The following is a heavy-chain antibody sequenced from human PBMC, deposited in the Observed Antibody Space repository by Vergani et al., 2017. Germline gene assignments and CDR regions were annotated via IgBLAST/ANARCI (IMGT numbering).Heavy chain of an antibody. CDR3: ARTESFILRYFHWAL. V-gene: IGHV4-39*01. Sequence: QLHLQESGPGLVKPSETLSLTCTVSGGSITSSSYYWGWIRQPPGKGLELIGNIYHSGGAYYNPSLKGRVTISVDTSKNQFSLDVTSVTAADTAIYFCARTESFILRYFHWALWGQGTLVTVSS. D-gene: IGHD3-9*01. CDR1: GGSITSSSYY. J-gene: IGHJ4*02. CDR2: IYHSGGA.